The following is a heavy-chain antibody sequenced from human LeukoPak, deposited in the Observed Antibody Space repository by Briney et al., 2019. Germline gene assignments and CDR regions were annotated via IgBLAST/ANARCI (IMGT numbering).Heavy chain of an antibody. CDR2: IYYSGST. J-gene: IGHJ4*02. CDR3: ARAGIVGATGFGY. D-gene: IGHD1-26*01. Sequence: SETLSLTCTVSGGSMNSYYWSWIRQPPGKGLEWIGYIYYSGSTNYNPSLKSRVTISVDKSKNQFSLKLSSVTAADTAVYYCARAGIVGATGFGYWGQGTLVTVSS. V-gene: IGHV4-59*12. CDR1: GGSMNSYY.